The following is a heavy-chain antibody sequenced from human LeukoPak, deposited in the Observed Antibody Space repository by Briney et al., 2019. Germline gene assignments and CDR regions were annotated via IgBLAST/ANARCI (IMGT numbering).Heavy chain of an antibody. V-gene: IGHV4-34*01. Sequence: SETLSLTCAVYGGSFSGYYWSWIRQPPGKGLEWIGEINHSGSTNYNPSLKSRVTISVDTSKNQFSLKLSSVTAADTAVYYCARDHSAAGTRSWFDPWGQGTLVTVSS. J-gene: IGHJ5*02. D-gene: IGHD6-13*01. CDR3: ARDHSAAGTRSWFDP. CDR1: GGSFSGYY. CDR2: INHSGST.